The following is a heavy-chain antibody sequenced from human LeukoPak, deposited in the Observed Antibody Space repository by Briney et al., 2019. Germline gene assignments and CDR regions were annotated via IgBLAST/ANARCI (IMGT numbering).Heavy chain of an antibody. CDR2: IDSSDTT. V-gene: IGHV3-53*01. J-gene: IGHJ4*02. CDR3: ARARHSGSYYGFDS. CDR1: GYSISSGYY. Sequence: PSETLSLTCTVSGYSISSGYYWGWIRPPPGKGLEWVSVIDSSDTTFYTDSVKGRFTISRDNSKNTLFLQMNSLRAEDTAVYYCARARHSGSYYGFDSWRQGTLVTVSS. D-gene: IGHD1-26*01.